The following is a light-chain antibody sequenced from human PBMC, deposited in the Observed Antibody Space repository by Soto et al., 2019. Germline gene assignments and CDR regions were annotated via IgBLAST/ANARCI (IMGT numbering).Light chain of an antibody. Sequence: DIQMTQSPSSLSASVGERVTITCRASQSISSYLNWYQQKPGKAPKLLIYAASSLQRGVPSRFSGSGSATDFTLTISSLQPEDFATDYCQQSYSTPRTFGPGTKLESK. CDR2: AAS. CDR3: QQSYSTPRT. J-gene: IGKJ2*01. V-gene: IGKV1-39*01. CDR1: QSISSY.